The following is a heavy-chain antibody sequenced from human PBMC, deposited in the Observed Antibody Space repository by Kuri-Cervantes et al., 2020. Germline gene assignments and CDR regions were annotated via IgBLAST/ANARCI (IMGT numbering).Heavy chain of an antibody. J-gene: IGHJ4*02. Sequence: ASVNVSCKASGYTFTSYDINWVRQATGQGLEWMGWMNPNSGNTGYAQKFQGRVTMTRNTSISTAYMELSSLRSEDTAVYYCARGLRYFDWFSDHYYFDYWGQGTLVTVSS. D-gene: IGHD3-9*01. V-gene: IGHV1-8*01. CDR1: GYTFTSYD. CDR2: MNPNSGNT. CDR3: ARGLRYFDWFSDHYYFDY.